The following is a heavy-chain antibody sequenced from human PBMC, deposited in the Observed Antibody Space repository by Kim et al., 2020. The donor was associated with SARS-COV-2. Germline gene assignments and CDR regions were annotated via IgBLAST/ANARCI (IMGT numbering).Heavy chain of an antibody. V-gene: IGHV3-33*01. CDR1: GFTFSSYG. Sequence: GGSLRLSCAASGFTFSSYGMHWVRQAPGKGLEWVAVIWYDGSNKYYADSVKGRFTISRDNSKNTLYLQMNSLRAEDTAVYYCARDYHRYYYGSGSYNGMDVWGQGTTVTVSS. D-gene: IGHD3-10*01. J-gene: IGHJ6*02. CDR2: IWYDGSNK. CDR3: ARDYHRYYYGSGSYNGMDV.